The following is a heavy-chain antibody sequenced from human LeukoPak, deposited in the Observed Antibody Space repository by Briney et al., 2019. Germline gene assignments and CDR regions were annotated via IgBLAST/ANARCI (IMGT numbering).Heavy chain of an antibody. Sequence: GGSLRLSCAASGFTFSNAWMSWVRQAPGKGLEWVGRIKSKTDGGTTDYAAPVKGRFTISRDDSKNTLYLQMNSLKTEDTAVYYCTTGERGYDFWSGYFRGEAYYYMDVWGKGTTVTVSS. V-gene: IGHV3-15*01. CDR3: TTGERGYDFWSGYFRGEAYYYMDV. CDR2: IKSKTDGGTT. CDR1: GFTFSNAW. J-gene: IGHJ6*03. D-gene: IGHD3-3*01.